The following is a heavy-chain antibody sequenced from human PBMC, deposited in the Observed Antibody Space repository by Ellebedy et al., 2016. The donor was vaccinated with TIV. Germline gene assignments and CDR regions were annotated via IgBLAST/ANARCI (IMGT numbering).Heavy chain of an antibody. CDR3: ARDLAMVTYYYYGMDV. Sequence: ASVKVSCKASGYTFTSYYMHWVRQAPGQGLEWMGIINPTDGSTNYAQKFQGRVTMTRDTSTSTVYMELISLRSEDTAVYYCARDLAMVTYYYYGMDVWGLGTTVTVSS. J-gene: IGHJ6*02. CDR1: GYTFTSYY. D-gene: IGHD5-18*01. CDR2: INPTDGST. V-gene: IGHV1-46*01.